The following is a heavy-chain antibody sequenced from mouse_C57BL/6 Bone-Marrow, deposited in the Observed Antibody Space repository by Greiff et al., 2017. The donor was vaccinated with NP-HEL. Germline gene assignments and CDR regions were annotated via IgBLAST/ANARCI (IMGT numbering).Heavy chain of an antibody. V-gene: IGHV1-50*01. CDR3: ASLLLLTTDWYFDV. Sequence: VQLQQPGAELVKPGASVKLSCKASGYTFTSYWMQWVKQRPGQGLEWIGEIDPSDSYTNYNQKFKGKATLTVDTSSSTAYMQLSSLTSEDSAVYYCASLLLLTTDWYFDVWGTGTTVTVSS. CDR2: IDPSDSYT. J-gene: IGHJ1*03. CDR1: GYTFTSYW. D-gene: IGHD2-1*01.